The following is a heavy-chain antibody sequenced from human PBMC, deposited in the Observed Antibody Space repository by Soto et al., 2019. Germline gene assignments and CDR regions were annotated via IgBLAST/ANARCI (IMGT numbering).Heavy chain of an antibody. CDR1: GFTFSSYG. J-gene: IGHJ4*02. Sequence: QVQLVESGGGVVQPGRSLRLSCAASGFTFSSYGMHWVRQAPGKGLEWVAVIGYDGSNKYYADYVKGRFTISRDNSKNALYLQMNSLRAEDTAVYYCARVWCSSGLLDYVGQGTLVTVSS. D-gene: IGHD6-19*01. CDR2: IGYDGSNK. CDR3: ARVWCSSGLLDY. V-gene: IGHV3-33*01.